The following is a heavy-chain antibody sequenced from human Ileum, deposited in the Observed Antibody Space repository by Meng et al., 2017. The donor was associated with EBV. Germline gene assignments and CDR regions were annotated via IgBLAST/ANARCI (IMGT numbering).Heavy chain of an antibody. Sequence: QVQRQESGPGLVKPSEPLSLTCAGSGGSISRSDWWSWVRQPPGKGLEWIGETSHSGSTNYSPSLKSRVTISLDKSKNQLSLKLNSVTAADTAVYYCASSDYYRSDYWGQGTLVTVSS. CDR2: TSHSGST. V-gene: IGHV4-4*02. CDR1: GGSISRSDW. D-gene: IGHD3-22*01. CDR3: ASSDYYRSDY. J-gene: IGHJ4*02.